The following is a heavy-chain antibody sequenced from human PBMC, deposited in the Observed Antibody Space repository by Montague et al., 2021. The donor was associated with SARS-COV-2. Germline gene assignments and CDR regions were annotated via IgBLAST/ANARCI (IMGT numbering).Heavy chain of an antibody. CDR2: IKEDGTEK. CDR3: AKDKWGGLDY. J-gene: IGHJ4*02. Sequence: SLRLSFAASGFTFSTYWMSWVRQVPGKGLEWVANIKEDGTEKYYVDSVKGRFTISRDNAKSSLFLHMNSLRADDTAVYYCAKDKWGGLDYWGQGTLVTVSS. D-gene: IGHD7-27*01. V-gene: IGHV3-7*01. CDR1: GFTFSTYW.